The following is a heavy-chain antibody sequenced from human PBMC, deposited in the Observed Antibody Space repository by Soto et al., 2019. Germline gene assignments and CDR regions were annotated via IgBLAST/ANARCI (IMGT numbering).Heavy chain of an antibody. D-gene: IGHD4-4*01. Sequence: QVQLVESGGGVVQPGRSLRLSCAASGFTFSSYGMHWVRQAPGKGLEWVAVISYDGSNKYYADSVKGRFTISRDNSKNTLYLQMNILRAEDTAVYYCAKARTLYDYSKMYYFDYWGQGTLVTVSS. CDR3: AKARTLYDYSKMYYFDY. V-gene: IGHV3-30*18. J-gene: IGHJ4*02. CDR1: GFTFSSYG. CDR2: ISYDGSNK.